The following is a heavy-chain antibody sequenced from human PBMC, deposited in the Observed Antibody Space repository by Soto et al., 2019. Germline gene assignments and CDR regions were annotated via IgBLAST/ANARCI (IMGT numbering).Heavy chain of an antibody. CDR2: ISTNGDST. CDR1: GSTFGSYP. D-gene: IGHD6-13*01. J-gene: IGHJ4*02. CDR3: AREGMSRPRWVFDY. V-gene: IGHV3-64*01. Sequence: EVQLVESGGGLVQPGGSLRLSCAASGSTFGSYPMHWVRQAPGKGLEYVSAISTNGDSTFYANSVKGRFTISRDNSKNTLYLQMGRLRAEDMGVYYCAREGMSRPRWVFDYWGQGTLVTASS.